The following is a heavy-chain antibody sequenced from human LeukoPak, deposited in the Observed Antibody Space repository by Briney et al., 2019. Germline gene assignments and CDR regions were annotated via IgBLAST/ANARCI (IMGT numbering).Heavy chain of an antibody. CDR3: ARAPLGTTVTTWNFDY. V-gene: IGHV4-61*10. CDR2: IYYSGST. Sequence: SETLSLTCTVSGGSISSGTYYWSWIRQPAGKGLEWIGYIYYSGSTNYNPSLKSRVTISVDTSKNQFSLKLSSVTAADTAVYYCARAPLGTTVTTWNFDYWGQGTLVTVSS. D-gene: IGHD4-17*01. J-gene: IGHJ4*02. CDR1: GGSISSGTYY.